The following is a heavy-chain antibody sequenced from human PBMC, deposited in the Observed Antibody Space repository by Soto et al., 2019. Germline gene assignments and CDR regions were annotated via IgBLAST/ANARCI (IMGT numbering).Heavy chain of an antibody. D-gene: IGHD6-19*01. Sequence: SETLSLTCTVSGGSISSSSYYGGWIRQPPGKGLEWVGSSCYSGSTYYNPSLKSRVTISVDTSKNQFSLKLSSVTAADTAVYYCARSGDSSGWYVAYWGQGTLVTVSS. CDR3: ARSGDSSGWYVAY. J-gene: IGHJ4*02. CDR1: GGSISSSSYY. CDR2: SCYSGST. V-gene: IGHV4-39*01.